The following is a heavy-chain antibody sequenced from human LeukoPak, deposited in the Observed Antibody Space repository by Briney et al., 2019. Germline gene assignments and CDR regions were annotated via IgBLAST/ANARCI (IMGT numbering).Heavy chain of an antibody. V-gene: IGHV3-21*01. CDR1: GFTFSSYS. J-gene: IGHJ4*02. CDR2: ISTSSVYT. Sequence: GSLRLSCAASGFTFSSYSMNWVRQAPGKGLEWVSSISTSSVYTYYTDSVKGRFSISRDNAKNSLFLQMNSLRAEDTAVYYCARDSNYNYWSGSGYWGQGTLVTVSS. D-gene: IGHD3-3*01. CDR3: ARDSNYNYWSGSGY.